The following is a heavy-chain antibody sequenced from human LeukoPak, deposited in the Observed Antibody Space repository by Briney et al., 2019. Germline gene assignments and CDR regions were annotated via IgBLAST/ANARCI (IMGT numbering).Heavy chain of an antibody. Sequence: PGGSLRLSCAASGFAFSSYWMNWVRQAPGKGLEWVANIKQDGTDKCYVDSVKGRFAISRDNAKNSLYLQMNSLRADDTAVYYCARDVVEYCSGGSCSRYDYWGQGTPVTVSS. D-gene: IGHD2-15*01. CDR3: ARDVVEYCSGGSCSRYDY. J-gene: IGHJ4*02. CDR1: GFAFSSYW. V-gene: IGHV3-7*01. CDR2: IKQDGTDK.